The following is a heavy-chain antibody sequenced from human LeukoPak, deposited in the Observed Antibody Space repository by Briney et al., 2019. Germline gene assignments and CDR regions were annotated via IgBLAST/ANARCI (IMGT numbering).Heavy chain of an antibody. Sequence: GGSLRLPCAASGFTFSSYGMHWVRQAPGKGLEWVAFIRYDGSNKYYADSVKGRFTISRDNSKNTLYLQMNSLRAEDTAVYYCAKVILVDTAMVTVTYYYYYMDVWGKGTTVTVSS. CDR3: AKVILVDTAMVTVTYYYYYMDV. J-gene: IGHJ6*03. D-gene: IGHD5-18*01. CDR1: GFTFSSYG. V-gene: IGHV3-30*02. CDR2: IRYDGSNK.